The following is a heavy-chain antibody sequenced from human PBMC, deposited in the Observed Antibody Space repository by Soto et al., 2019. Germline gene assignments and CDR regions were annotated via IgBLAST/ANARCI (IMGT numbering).Heavy chain of an antibody. CDR1: GFTFSSYS. J-gene: IGHJ3*02. V-gene: IGHV3-21*01. CDR3: ARDMRITMVRGDAFDI. Sequence: GGSLRLACAASGFTFSSYSMNWVRQAPGKGLEWVSSISSSSYIYYADSVKGRFTISRDNAKNSLYLQMNSLRAEDAAVYYCARDMRITMVRGDAFDIWGQGTMVTVSS. D-gene: IGHD3-10*01. CDR2: ISSSSYI.